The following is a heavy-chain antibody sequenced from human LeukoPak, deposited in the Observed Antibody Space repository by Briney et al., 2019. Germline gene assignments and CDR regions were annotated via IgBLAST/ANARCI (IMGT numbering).Heavy chain of an antibody. CDR3: ATGKYSSSWEGLLDY. V-gene: IGHV1-24*01. CDR2: FDPEDGET. D-gene: IGHD6-13*01. Sequence: ASVKVSCKVSGYTLTELSMHWVRQAPGKGLEWMGGFDPEDGETIYAQKFQGRVTMTEDTSTDPAYMELSSLRSEDTAVYYCATGKYSSSWEGLLDYWGQGTLVTVSS. J-gene: IGHJ4*02. CDR1: GYTLTELS.